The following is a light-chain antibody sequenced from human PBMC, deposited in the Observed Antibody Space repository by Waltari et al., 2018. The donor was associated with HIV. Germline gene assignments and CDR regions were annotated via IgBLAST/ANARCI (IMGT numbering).Light chain of an antibody. Sequence: QSVLTQPPSVSAAPGQKVTISCSGSSSNIGNNYVSWYQQLPGTAPKLLIYDYNERPSGIPDRFSGSKSGTSATLSITGLQTGDEADYYCGTWDSSLSAVVFGTVTKVTVL. J-gene: IGLJ1*01. CDR3: GTWDSSLSAVV. CDR2: DYN. CDR1: SSNIGNNY. V-gene: IGLV1-51*01.